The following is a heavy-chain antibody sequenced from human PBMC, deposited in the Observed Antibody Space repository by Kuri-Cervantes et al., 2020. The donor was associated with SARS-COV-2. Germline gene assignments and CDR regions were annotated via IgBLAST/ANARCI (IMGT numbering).Heavy chain of an antibody. CDR1: GFTFSSSW. CDR2: IKCDGSEK. CDR3: AKKGDSSSWYPGAFDI. V-gene: IGHV3-52*01. J-gene: IGHJ3*02. D-gene: IGHD6-13*01. Sequence: GESLKISCAASGFTFSSSWMHWVCQAPEKGLEWVADIKCDGSEKYYVDSVKGRLTISRDNSKNTLYLQMNSLRAEDTAVYYCAKKGDSSSWYPGAFDIWGQGTMVTVSS.